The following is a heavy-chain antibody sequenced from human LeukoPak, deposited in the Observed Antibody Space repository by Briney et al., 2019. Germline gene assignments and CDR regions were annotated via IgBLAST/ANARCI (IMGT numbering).Heavy chain of an antibody. D-gene: IGHD1-26*01. Sequence: PGGSLRLSCAASGFTFNSYNMNCVRQAPGKGLEWVSSITSSSTYMYYADSVKGRFTISRDNARNSLYLQMNSLRAEDTAVYYCARDPYSGSYWNYYYYYMDVWGKGTTVTISS. CDR3: ARDPYSGSYWNYYYYYMDV. CDR2: ITSSSTYM. J-gene: IGHJ6*03. V-gene: IGHV3-21*01. CDR1: GFTFNSYN.